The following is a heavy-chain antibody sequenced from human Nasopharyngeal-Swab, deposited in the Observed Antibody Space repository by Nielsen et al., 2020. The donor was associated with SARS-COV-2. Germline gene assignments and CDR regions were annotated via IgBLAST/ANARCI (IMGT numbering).Heavy chain of an antibody. CDR2: VYTSGST. CDR1: GGSIRGYF. J-gene: IGHJ6*01. CDR3: ARSGTTKYGLDV. D-gene: IGHD1-1*01. Sequence: GSLRLSCSVSGGSIRGYFLSWIRQPAGEGLEWIGRVYTSGSTNYNPSLKSRVTISIDMSKNQFSLELRSVTAADTAFYYCARSGTTKYGLDVGGQGTTVIVSS. V-gene: IGHV4-4*07.